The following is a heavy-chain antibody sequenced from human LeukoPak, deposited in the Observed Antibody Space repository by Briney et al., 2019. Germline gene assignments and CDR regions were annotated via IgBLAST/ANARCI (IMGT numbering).Heavy chain of an antibody. Sequence: PSETLSLTCTVSGGSISSYYWSWVRQAPGKGLEWIWYIYYSGSSNYNPSLKSRVTISVDTSKTQFSLKLSSVPAADTAVYYCASTNDFWSGYYYYGMDVWGQGPTVPVSS. CDR1: GGSISSYY. D-gene: IGHD3-3*01. CDR2: IYYSGSS. V-gene: IGHV4-59*08. J-gene: IGHJ6*02. CDR3: ASTNDFWSGYYYYGMDV.